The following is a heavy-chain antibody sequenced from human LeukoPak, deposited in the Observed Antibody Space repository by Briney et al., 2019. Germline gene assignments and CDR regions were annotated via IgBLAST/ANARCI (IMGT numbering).Heavy chain of an antibody. CDR1: GGTFSSYA. J-gene: IGHJ2*01. CDR3: ARDSSSGLGYFDR. Sequence: GASVKVACKASGGTFSSYAISWVRQAPGQGLEWMGGIIPIFGTANYAQKFQGRVTITADESTSTAYMELSSLRSEDTAVYYCARDSSSGLGYFDRWGRGTLVTVPS. D-gene: IGHD6-19*01. CDR2: IIPIFGTA. V-gene: IGHV1-69*01.